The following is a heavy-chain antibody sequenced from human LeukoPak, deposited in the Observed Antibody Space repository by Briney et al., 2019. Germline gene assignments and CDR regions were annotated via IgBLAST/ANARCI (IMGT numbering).Heavy chain of an antibody. CDR2: IRLYNGNT. Sequence: SVKVSCKASGYTFSRYGISRVRQAPGLRLEWVGWIRLYNGNTHYAQKLQGRVTMTTDTSTSTAYMELSSLRSDDTAVYYCARDHYYDILTGYYPPLYYGMDVWGKGTTVTVSS. V-gene: IGHV1-18*04. CDR1: GYTFSRYG. D-gene: IGHD3-9*01. J-gene: IGHJ6*04. CDR3: ARDHYYDILTGYYPPLYYGMDV.